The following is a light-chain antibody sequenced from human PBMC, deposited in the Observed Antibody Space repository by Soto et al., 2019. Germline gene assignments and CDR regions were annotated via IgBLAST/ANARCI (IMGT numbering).Light chain of an antibody. CDR2: GAF. J-gene: IGKJ1*01. CDR1: QSVSSNY. CDR3: QQYDNWPWT. V-gene: IGKV3-20*01. Sequence: EIVLTQSPGTLSLSPWERATFSCRASQSVSSNYLAWYQQKPGQAPRPLIYGAFKRPPAIPARFSGSGSGTDFTLTISSLQSEDFAVYYCQQYDNWPWTFGQGTRWIS.